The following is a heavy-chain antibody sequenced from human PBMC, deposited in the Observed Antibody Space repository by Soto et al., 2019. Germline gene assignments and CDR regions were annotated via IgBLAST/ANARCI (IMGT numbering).Heavy chain of an antibody. CDR3: ARERPLRYFDWGEGAFDI. CDR2: ISSSSSYI. V-gene: IGHV3-21*01. J-gene: IGHJ3*02. Sequence: EVQLVESGGGLVKPGGSLRLSCAASGFTFSSYSMNWVRQAPGKGLEWVSSISSSSSYIYYADSVKGRFTISRDNAKNSLYLQMNSLRAEDTAVYYCARERPLRYFDWGEGAFDIWGQGTMVTVSS. D-gene: IGHD3-9*01. CDR1: GFTFSSYS.